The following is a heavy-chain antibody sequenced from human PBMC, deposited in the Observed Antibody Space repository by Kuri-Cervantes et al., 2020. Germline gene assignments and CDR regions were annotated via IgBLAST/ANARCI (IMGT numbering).Heavy chain of an antibody. CDR3: VRRLAVTGTGLYYFDS. J-gene: IGHJ4*02. CDR2: IYYSGST. Sequence: SETRSLTCTVSGGSISSSSYYGGWIRQPPGKGLEWIGRIYYSGSTYYNPSVKSRVTISVDTSKNQFSLWLSSVTAADTAVYYCVRRLAVTGTGLYYFDSWGLGTLVTVSS. D-gene: IGHD6-19*01. CDR1: GGSISSSSYY. V-gene: IGHV4-39*01.